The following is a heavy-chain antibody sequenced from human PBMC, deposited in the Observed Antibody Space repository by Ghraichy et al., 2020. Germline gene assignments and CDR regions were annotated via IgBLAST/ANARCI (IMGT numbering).Heavy chain of an antibody. CDR1: GLIFTSYA. J-gene: IGHJ6*02. V-gene: IGHV3-30*04. CDR3: ASDVGDGLDV. CDR2: ISYDGRNK. D-gene: IGHD3-16*01. Sequence: SLNISCAASGLIFTSYAMHWVRQAPGKGLEWVAVISYDGRNKYYADSVKGRFIISRDNSKNTLYLQMNSLTTEDTAVYYCASDVGDGLDVWGQGTTVTVSS.